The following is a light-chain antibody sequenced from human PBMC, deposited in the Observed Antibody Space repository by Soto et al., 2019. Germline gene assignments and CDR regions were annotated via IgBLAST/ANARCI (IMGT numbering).Light chain of an antibody. Sequence: QSALTQPPSASGFPGQSVTISCTGTGSDVGRYNYVSWYQHHPGKAPKLIIYEVNKRPSEVPDRFSGSKSANTASLTVSGPQAEDEADYYCSSFAGSNTFVFGTGTKVTVL. CDR1: GSDVGRYNY. J-gene: IGLJ1*01. CDR3: SSFAGSNTFV. CDR2: EVN. V-gene: IGLV2-8*01.